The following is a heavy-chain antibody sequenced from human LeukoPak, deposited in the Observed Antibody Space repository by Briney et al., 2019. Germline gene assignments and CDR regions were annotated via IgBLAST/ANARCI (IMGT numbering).Heavy chain of an antibody. J-gene: IGHJ6*02. CDR1: GFTLGDYY. Sequence: PGGSLRLSCTASGFTLGDYYMNWIRQAPGKGPEWVSYLSNSGSTIYYADYVKGRFTVSRDNTKNSLYLQMNGLRAEDTAVYFCARDKSHGGMDVWGRGTTVTVSS. V-gene: IGHV3-11*01. CDR2: LSNSGSTI. CDR3: ARDKSHGGMDV.